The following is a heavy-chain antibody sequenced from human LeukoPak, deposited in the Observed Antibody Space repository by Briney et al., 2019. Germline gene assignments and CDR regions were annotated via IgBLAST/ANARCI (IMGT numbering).Heavy chain of an antibody. J-gene: IGHJ4*02. V-gene: IGHV3-74*01. CDR2: INSDGSST. D-gene: IGHD6-19*01. CDR3: ARELHQWLVRSGFDY. Sequence: GGSLRLSCAASGFTFSSYWMHWVCQAPGKGLVWVSRINSDGSSTSYADSVKGRFTISRDNAKNTLYLQMNSLRAEDTAVYYCARELHQWLVRSGFDYWGQGTLVTVSS. CDR1: GFTFSSYW.